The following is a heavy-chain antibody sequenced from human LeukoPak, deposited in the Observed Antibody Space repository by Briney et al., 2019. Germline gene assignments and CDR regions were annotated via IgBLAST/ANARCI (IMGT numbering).Heavy chain of an antibody. Sequence: GGSLRLSCAASGFTFSSYGMSWVRQAPGKGLEWVSSISSSSSYIYYADSVKGRFTISRDNAKNSLYLQMNSLRAEDTAVYYCAREYNWMDFDYWGQGTLVTVSS. CDR3: AREYNWMDFDY. CDR1: GFTFSSYG. D-gene: IGHD1-1*01. V-gene: IGHV3-21*01. CDR2: ISSSSSYI. J-gene: IGHJ4*02.